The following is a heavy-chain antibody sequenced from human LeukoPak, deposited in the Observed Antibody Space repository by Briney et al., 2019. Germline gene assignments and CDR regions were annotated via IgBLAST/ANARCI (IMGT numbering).Heavy chain of an antibody. V-gene: IGHV3-64D*06. CDR3: ARRIAARREFDY. J-gene: IGHJ4*02. Sequence: GGSLRLSCSASGFTLSSCAMHWVRQAPGKGLEYVSGISTNGGSIYYADSVKGRFTISRDISKNMLYLQMTSLRAEDTAVYYCARRIAARREFDYWGQGTLVTVSS. CDR1: GFTLSSCA. D-gene: IGHD6-6*01. CDR2: ISTNGGSI.